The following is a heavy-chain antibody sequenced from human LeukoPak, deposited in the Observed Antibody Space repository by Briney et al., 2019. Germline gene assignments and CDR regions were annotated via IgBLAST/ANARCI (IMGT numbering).Heavy chain of an antibody. Sequence: ASVKVSCKASGYTFTSYGISRVRQAPGQGLEWMGWISAYNGNTNYAQKLQGRVTMTTDTSTSTAYLELRSLRSDDTAVYYCARDRGGMAVAGPLDYWGQGTLVTVSS. J-gene: IGHJ4*02. CDR1: GYTFTSYG. CDR2: ISAYNGNT. CDR3: ARDRGGMAVAGPLDY. D-gene: IGHD6-19*01. V-gene: IGHV1-18*01.